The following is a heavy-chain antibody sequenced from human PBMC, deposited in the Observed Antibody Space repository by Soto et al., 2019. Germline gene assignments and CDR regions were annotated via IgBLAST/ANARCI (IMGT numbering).Heavy chain of an antibody. V-gene: IGHV3-30*18. Sequence: QVQLVESGGGVVQPGRSLRLSCSASGFIYSSCAMHWVRQVPGKGLEWLVVVSHDGTLYPYADSVGGRFTISRDNSRKMLYLQMNSLRPDDTAVYYWVKDRSATWSFDNWGQGTLVTVSS. CDR3: VKDRSATWSFDN. CDR2: VSHDGTLY. J-gene: IGHJ4*02. CDR1: GFIYSSCA. D-gene: IGHD2-8*02.